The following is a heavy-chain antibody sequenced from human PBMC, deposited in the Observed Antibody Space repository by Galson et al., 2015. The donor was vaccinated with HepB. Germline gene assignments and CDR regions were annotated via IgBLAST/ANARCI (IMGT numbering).Heavy chain of an antibody. CDR2: INHSGST. J-gene: IGHJ6*02. Sequence: SETLSLTCAVYGGSFSGYYWSWIRQPPGKGLEWIGEINHSGSTNYNPSLKSRVTISVDTSKNQFSLKLSSVTAADTAVYYCARGHHDILTGYYWVPPVPGMDVWGQGTTVTVSS. CDR1: GGSFSGYY. CDR3: ARGHHDILTGYYWVPPVPGMDV. V-gene: IGHV4-34*01. D-gene: IGHD3-9*01.